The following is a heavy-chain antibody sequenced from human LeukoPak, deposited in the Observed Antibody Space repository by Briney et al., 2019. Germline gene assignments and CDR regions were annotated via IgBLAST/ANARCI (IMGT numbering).Heavy chain of an antibody. Sequence: QSGGSLRLSCAASGFTFSSYWMSWVRQAPGKGLEWVANIKQDGSEKYYVDSVKGRFTISRDNAKNSLYLQMNSLRAEDTAVYYCARGGDYYDSSGPEDYWGQGTLVTVSS. CDR2: IKQDGSEK. CDR3: ARGGDYYDSSGPEDY. CDR1: GFTFSSYW. J-gene: IGHJ4*02. V-gene: IGHV3-7*01. D-gene: IGHD3-22*01.